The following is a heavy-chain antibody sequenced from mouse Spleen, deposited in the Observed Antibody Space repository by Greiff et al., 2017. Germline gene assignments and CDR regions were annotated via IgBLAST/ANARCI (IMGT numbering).Heavy chain of an antibody. CDR1: GFTFSSYA. V-gene: IGHV5-4*01. Sequence: EVKVEESGGGLVKPGGSLKLSCAASGFTFSSYAMSWVRQTPEKRLEWVATISDGGSYTYYPDNVKGRFTISRDNAKNNLYLQMSHLKSEDTAMYYCARDRDYYGSSYVGYFDVWGTGTTVTVSS. J-gene: IGHJ1*03. CDR2: ISDGGSYT. D-gene: IGHD1-1*01. CDR3: ARDRDYYGSSYVGYFDV.